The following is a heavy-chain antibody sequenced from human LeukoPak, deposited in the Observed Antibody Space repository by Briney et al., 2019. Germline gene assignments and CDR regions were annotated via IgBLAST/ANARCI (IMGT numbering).Heavy chain of an antibody. J-gene: IGHJ4*02. V-gene: IGHV3-33*08. CDR1: GFTFSSYA. Sequence: PGGSLRLSCAASGFTFSSYAMSWVRQAPGKGLEWLALIWYDGQTKFYADSVKGRLTISRDNSGNTLFLHMTSLRVEDTAVYYCAREWGRIAVAGGPGYWGQGALVTVSS. D-gene: IGHD6-19*01. CDR2: IWYDGQTK. CDR3: AREWGRIAVAGGPGY.